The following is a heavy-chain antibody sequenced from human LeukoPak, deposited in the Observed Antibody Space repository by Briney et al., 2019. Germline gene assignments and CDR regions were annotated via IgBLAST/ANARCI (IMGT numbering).Heavy chain of an antibody. Sequence: PGGSLRLSCAASGFTFSSYAMSWVRQAPGKGLEWVSAISSNGAVTFYTDSVRGRFTISKDNSRNTLYLQMNSLGAEDTAVYYCAKIGGSSPIDYWGQGTLVTVSS. CDR1: GFTFSSYA. CDR3: AKIGGSSPIDY. D-gene: IGHD1-26*01. J-gene: IGHJ4*02. CDR2: ISSNGAVT. V-gene: IGHV3-23*01.